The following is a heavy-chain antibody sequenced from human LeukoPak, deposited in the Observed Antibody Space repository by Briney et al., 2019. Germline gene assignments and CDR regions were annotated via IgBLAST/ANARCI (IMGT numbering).Heavy chain of an antibody. Sequence: ASVKVSCKASGYTFTDYYMHWVRQAPGQGLEWMGWINPNSGGTNYAQKFQGRVTMTRDTSISTAYMELSRLRSDDTAVYYCARASYYYDSSGYPGYYFDYWGQGTLATVSS. CDR1: GYTFTDYY. CDR3: ARASYYYDSSGYPGYYFDY. J-gene: IGHJ4*02. CDR2: INPNSGGT. D-gene: IGHD3-22*01. V-gene: IGHV1-2*02.